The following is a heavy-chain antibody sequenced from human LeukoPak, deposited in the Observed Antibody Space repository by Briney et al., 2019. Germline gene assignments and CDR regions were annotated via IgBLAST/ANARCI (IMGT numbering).Heavy chain of an antibody. CDR2: IRYDGSNK. V-gene: IGHV3-30*02. CDR1: GFTFSSYG. Sequence: GGSLRLSCAASGFTFSSYGMHWVRQAPGKGLEWVAFIRYDGSNKYYADFVKGRVTISRDNSKNTLYLQMNSLRAEDTAVYYCAKADRVTTPLDYWGQGTLVTVSS. CDR3: AKADRVTTPLDY. J-gene: IGHJ4*02. D-gene: IGHD1-14*01.